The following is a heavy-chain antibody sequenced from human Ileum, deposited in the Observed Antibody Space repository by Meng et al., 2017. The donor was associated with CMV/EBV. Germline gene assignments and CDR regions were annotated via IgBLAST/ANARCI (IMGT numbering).Heavy chain of an antibody. D-gene: IGHD6-13*01. Sequence: ISSSSYYWGWIRQPPGKGLEWIGSIYYSGSTYYNPSLKSRVTISVDTSKNQFSLKLSSVTAADTAVYYCARSYSSSWPTGSYWHFDLWGRGTLVTVSS. V-gene: IGHV4-39*07. J-gene: IGHJ2*01. CDR2: IYYSGST. CDR1: ISSSSYY. CDR3: ARSYSSSWPTGSYWHFDL.